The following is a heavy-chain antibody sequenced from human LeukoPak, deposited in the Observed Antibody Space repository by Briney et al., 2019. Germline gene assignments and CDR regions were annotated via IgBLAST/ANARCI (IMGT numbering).Heavy chain of an antibody. J-gene: IGHJ4*02. CDR2: ISYDGRNI. D-gene: IGHD2-2*01. V-gene: IGHV3-30*18. CDR1: GFTFNNYG. CDR3: AKGPLRGTAAAIDY. Sequence: GGSLRLSCAASGFTFNNYGMHWVRQAPGKGLEWVAVISYDGRNIHYPDSVKGRFTISRDISTHTLWLQMDSLRTEDTAVYYCAKGPLRGTAAAIDYWGQGTLVTVSS.